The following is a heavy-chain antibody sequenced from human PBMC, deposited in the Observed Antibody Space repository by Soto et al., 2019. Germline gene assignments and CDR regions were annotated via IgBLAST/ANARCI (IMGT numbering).Heavy chain of an antibody. CDR1: GASISSGGYY. J-gene: IGHJ5*02. CDR2: IYYSGST. CDR3: AREPSP. Sequence: QVQLQESGPGLVKPSQTLSLTCTVSGASISSGGYYWGWIRQHPGKGLEWIGYIYYSGSTYYNPSLKIRVAIPVDTSKNQFSLKLSSVTAADTAVYYCAREPSPWGQGTLVTVSS. V-gene: IGHV4-31*03.